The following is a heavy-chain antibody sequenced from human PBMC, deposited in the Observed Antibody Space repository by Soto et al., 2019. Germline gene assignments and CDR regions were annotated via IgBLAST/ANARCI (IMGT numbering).Heavy chain of an antibody. CDR1: GFTFSNAW. CDR2: IKSKTDGGTT. D-gene: IGHD3-10*01. CDR3: TTDRTSILWFGEFYGMDV. Sequence: GGSLRLSCAASGFTFSNAWMNWVRQAPGKGLEWVGRIKSKTDGGTTDYAAPVKGRFTISRDDSKNTLYLQMNSLKTEDTAVYYCTTDRTSILWFGEFYGMDVWGQGTTVTVSS. J-gene: IGHJ6*02. V-gene: IGHV3-15*07.